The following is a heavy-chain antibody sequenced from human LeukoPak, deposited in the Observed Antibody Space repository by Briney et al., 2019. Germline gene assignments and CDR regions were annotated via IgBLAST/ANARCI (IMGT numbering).Heavy chain of an antibody. CDR1: GYTFSSYS. CDR2: ISLASSYI. Sequence: PGGSLRLSCAASGYTFSSYSMIWVRQAPGKGLEWVSFISLASSYIYYADSVKGRFTISRDNANNSLSLQMNSLRADDTAVSYCASGLAVLTVDWYFDLWGRGTLVTVSS. V-gene: IGHV3-21*01. D-gene: IGHD3-16*01. J-gene: IGHJ2*01. CDR3: ASGLAVLTVDWYFDL.